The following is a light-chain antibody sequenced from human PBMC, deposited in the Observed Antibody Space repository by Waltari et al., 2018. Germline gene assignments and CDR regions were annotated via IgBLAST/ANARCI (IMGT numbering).Light chain of an antibody. CDR3: QSSDKDLNVL. V-gene: IGLV1-40*01. CDR2: ESY. Sequence: QSVLTQPPSVSGAPGQTVTISCTRDNSSIGSAFVQWYQQLPGTAPKLLIYESYRRPSGISDRFSGSQSATSVSLTITGLQSEDEADYYCQSSDKDLNVLFGGGTRLTVL. CDR1: NSSIGSAF. J-gene: IGLJ2*01.